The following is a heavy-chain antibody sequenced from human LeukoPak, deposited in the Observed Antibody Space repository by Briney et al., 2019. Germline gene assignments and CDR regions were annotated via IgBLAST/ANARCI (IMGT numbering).Heavy chain of an antibody. CDR3: ARARSWDSSGYYYFQH. CDR2: INPNSGGT. Sequence: GASVKVSCKASGYTFTGYYMHWVRQAPGQGLEWMGWINPNSGGTNYAQKSQGRVTMTRDTSISTAYMELSRLRSDDTAVYYCARARSWDSSGYYYFQHWGQGTLVTVSS. V-gene: IGHV1-2*02. J-gene: IGHJ1*01. CDR1: GYTFTGYY. D-gene: IGHD3-22*01.